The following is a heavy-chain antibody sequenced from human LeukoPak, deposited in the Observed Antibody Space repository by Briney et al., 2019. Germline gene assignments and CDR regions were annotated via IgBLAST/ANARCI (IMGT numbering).Heavy chain of an antibody. V-gene: IGHV1-18*01. CDR2: ISAYNGNT. Sequence: ASVKVSCKASGYTFTSYGISWVRQAPGQGLEWMGWISAYNGNTNYAQKLQGRVTMTTDTSTSTAYMELRSLRSDDTAVYYCARAFPKLAAAGIWWFDPWGQGTLVTVSP. D-gene: IGHD6-13*01. CDR1: GYTFTSYG. CDR3: ARAFPKLAAAGIWWFDP. J-gene: IGHJ5*02.